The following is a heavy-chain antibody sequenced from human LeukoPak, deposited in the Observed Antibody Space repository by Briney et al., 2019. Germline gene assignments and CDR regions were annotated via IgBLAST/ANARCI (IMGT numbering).Heavy chain of an antibody. CDR1: GGSISSGGYY. D-gene: IGHD6-19*01. J-gene: IGHJ4*02. Sequence: SETLSLTCTVSGGSISSGGYYWSWIRQHPGKGLEWIGYIYYNGSTNYNPSLKSRVTISVDKSKNQFSLKLSSVTAADTAVYYCASKLTAVAGYFDCWGQGTLVTVSS. CDR3: ASKLTAVAGYFDC. V-gene: IGHV4-31*03. CDR2: IYYNGST.